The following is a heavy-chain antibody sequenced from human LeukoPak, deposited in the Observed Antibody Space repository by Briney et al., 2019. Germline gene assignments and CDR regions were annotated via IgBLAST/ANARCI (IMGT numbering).Heavy chain of an antibody. CDR2: IYSGAGT. CDR1: GFTVSSNY. V-gene: IGHV3-53*01. J-gene: IGHJ3*01. Sequence: PGGSLRLSCAASGFTVSSNYMSWVRQAPGEGLEWVSVIYSGAGTNYADSVKGRFTISRDNSKNMLYLQMNSLRVEDTAMYYCTKSGPPDPYWGQGTMVTVPS. CDR3: TKSGPPDPY.